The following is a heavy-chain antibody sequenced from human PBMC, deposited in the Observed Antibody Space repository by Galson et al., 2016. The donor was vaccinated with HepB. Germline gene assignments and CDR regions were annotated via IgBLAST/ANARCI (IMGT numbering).Heavy chain of an antibody. CDR2: ISVYGIT. V-gene: IGHV3-23*01. D-gene: IGHD6-19*01. CDR3: AKDFRYGSA. J-gene: IGHJ5*02. CDR1: GYTFRSYA. Sequence: SLRLSCAASGYTFRSYAMTWVRQAPGKGWDWVSGISVYGITYYADSVQGRFTVSRDNSKSTLYLQMNSLSAEDTAIYYCAKDFRYGSAWGPGTLVTVSS.